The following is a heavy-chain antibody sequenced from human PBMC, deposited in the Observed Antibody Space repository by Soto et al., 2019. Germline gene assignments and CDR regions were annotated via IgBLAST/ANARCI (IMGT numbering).Heavy chain of an antibody. CDR2: IGTIGDT. CDR3: VRGDGVGAHFIDA. CDR1: GFTFKSFD. V-gene: IGHV3-13*01. J-gene: IGHJ5*02. Sequence: VGSLRLSCGASGFTFKSFDFHWVRQSTGKGLEWVASIGTIGDTYYPVSVKGRFTVSKEAAKNAVSLQMNSLRVADTALCICVRGDGVGAHFIDAWGQGTPVTVSS. D-gene: IGHD3-10*01.